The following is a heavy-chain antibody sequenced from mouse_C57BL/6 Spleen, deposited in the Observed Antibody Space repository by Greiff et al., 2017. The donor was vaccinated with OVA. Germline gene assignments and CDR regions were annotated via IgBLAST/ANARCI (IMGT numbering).Heavy chain of an antibody. D-gene: IGHD3-2*02. CDR3: ARGDSSVYFDY. CDR1: GYAISSSW. CDR2: IYPGDGDT. J-gene: IGHJ2*01. V-gene: IGHV1-82*01. Sequence: VQLQQSGPELVKPGASVKISCKASGYAISSSWMNWVKQRPGKGLEWIGRIYPGDGDTNSNGKFKGKATLTADKSSSTAYMQLSSLTSEDSAVYVCARGDSSVYFDYWGQGTTLTDSS.